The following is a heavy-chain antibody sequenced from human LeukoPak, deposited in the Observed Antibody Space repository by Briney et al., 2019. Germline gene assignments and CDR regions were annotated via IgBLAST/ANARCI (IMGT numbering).Heavy chain of an antibody. V-gene: IGHV3-53*01. D-gene: IGHD1-14*01. CDR1: GFTVITND. CDR3: ARGVEPLAANTLAY. Sequence: GGSLRLSCAASGFTVITNDMTWVRQPPGKGLEWVAVLYSDGNTKYADSVQGRFTISRDNSKNTLYLEMNSLSPDDTAVYYCARGVEPLAANTLAYWGQGTLVTVSS. CDR2: LYSDGNT. J-gene: IGHJ4*02.